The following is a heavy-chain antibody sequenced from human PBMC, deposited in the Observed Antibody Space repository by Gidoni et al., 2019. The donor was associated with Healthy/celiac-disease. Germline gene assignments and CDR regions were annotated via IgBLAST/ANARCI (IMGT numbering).Heavy chain of an antibody. D-gene: IGHD3-16*02. CDR1: GGSFSGYY. CDR2: INHSGST. Sequence: QVQLQQWGAGLLKPSETLSLTCAVYGGSFSGYYWSWIRQPPGKGLEWIGEINHSGSTNYNPSLKSRVTISVDTSKNQFSLKLSSVTAADTAVYYCARVVYDYVWGSYRSHYFDYWGQGTLVTVSS. CDR3: ARVVYDYVWGSYRSHYFDY. V-gene: IGHV4-34*01. J-gene: IGHJ4*02.